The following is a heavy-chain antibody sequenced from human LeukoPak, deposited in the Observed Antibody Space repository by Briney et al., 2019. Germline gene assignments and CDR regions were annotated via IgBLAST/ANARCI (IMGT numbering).Heavy chain of an antibody. CDR1: GGTFSSYA. Sequence: ASVKVSXKASGGTFSSYAISWVRQAPGQGLEWMGGIIPIFGTANYAQKFQGRVTITTDESTSTAYMELSSLRSEDTAVYYCAREGYSSSWSPSFFGYWGQGTLVTVSS. V-gene: IGHV1-69*05. CDR3: AREGYSSSWSPSFFGY. CDR2: IIPIFGTA. D-gene: IGHD6-13*01. J-gene: IGHJ4*02.